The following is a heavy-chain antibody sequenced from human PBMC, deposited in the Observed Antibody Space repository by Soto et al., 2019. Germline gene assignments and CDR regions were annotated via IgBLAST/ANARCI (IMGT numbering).Heavy chain of an antibody. J-gene: IGHJ4*02. CDR3: GGVGGLFDPFDY. CDR1: GFTFSTYA. CDR2: ISAGGDST. D-gene: IGHD3-16*01. Sequence: GGSLRLSCAASGFTFSTYAMSWLRQAPGKGLEWVSTISAGGDSTYYAGSVKGQFTISRDNSKNTLSLQLRSLRAEDTGFYYWGGVGGLFDPFDYWGQEPLVPVPS. V-gene: IGHV3-23*01.